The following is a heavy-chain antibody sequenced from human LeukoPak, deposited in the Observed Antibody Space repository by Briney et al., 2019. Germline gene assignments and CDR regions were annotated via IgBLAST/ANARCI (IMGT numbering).Heavy chain of an antibody. V-gene: IGHV3-23*01. CDR1: GFTFSSYA. CDR3: AKDRDYGDYIPIAY. CDR2: ISGSGGST. D-gene: IGHD4-17*01. Sequence: GGSLRLSCAASGFTFSSYAMSWVRQAPGKGLEWVSAISGSGGSTYYADSVKGRFTISRGNSKSTLYLQMNSLRAEDTAVYYCAKDRDYGDYIPIAYWGQGTLVTVSS. J-gene: IGHJ4*02.